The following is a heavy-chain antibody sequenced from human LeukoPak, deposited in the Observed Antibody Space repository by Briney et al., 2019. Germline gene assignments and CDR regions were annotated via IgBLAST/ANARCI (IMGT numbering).Heavy chain of an antibody. CDR3: ANGNAYGYGVFDF. J-gene: IGHJ4*02. CDR2: IMPVFGTA. D-gene: IGHD5-12*01. Sequence: SVKVSCKASGGTFTSNAFSWVRQAPGQGFEWMGGIMPVFGTAKNAQKFQGRLTITADESTSTAYMELTSLSSEDTAVYYCANGNAYGYGVFDFWGQGTLVTVSS. CDR1: GGTFTSNA. V-gene: IGHV1-69*01.